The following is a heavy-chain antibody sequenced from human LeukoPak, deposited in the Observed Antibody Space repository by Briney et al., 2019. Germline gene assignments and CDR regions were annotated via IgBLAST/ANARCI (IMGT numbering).Heavy chain of an antibody. CDR2: IYPGDSDT. Sequence: GESLKISCKGSGYSFTSYWIGWVRQMPGKGLEWVGIIYPGDSDTRYSPAFQGQVTISADKSISTAYLQWSSLKAADTAMYYCARQSSSWYLGGDAFDIWGQGTMVTVSS. CDR1: GYSFTSYW. D-gene: IGHD6-13*01. CDR3: ARQSSSWYLGGDAFDI. J-gene: IGHJ3*02. V-gene: IGHV5-51*01.